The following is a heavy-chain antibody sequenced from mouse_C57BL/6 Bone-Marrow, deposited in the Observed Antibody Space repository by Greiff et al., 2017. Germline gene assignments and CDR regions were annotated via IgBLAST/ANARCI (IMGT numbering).Heavy chain of an antibody. Sequence: EVQLQQSGPELVKPGASVKISCKASGYTFTDYYMNWVKQSHGKSLEWIGDINPNNGGTSYNQKFKGKATLTVDKSSSTAYMELRSLTSEDSAVYYCARGSRGGAWFAYWGQGTLVTVSA. CDR3: ARGSRGGAWFAY. J-gene: IGHJ3*01. V-gene: IGHV1-26*01. D-gene: IGHD1-1*01. CDR1: GYTFTDYY. CDR2: INPNNGGT.